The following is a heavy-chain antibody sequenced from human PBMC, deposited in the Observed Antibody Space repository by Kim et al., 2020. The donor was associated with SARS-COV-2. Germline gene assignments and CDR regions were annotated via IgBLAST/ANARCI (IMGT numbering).Heavy chain of an antibody. CDR2: ISGSGGST. J-gene: IGHJ6*02. CDR1: GFTFSSYA. V-gene: IGHV3-23*01. CDR3: AKDQDDYGDYVSYYYGKDV. D-gene: IGHD4-17*01. Sequence: GGSLRLSCAASGFTFSSYAMSWVRQAPGKGLEWVSAISGSGGSTYYADSVKGRLTISRDNSKNTLYLQMNSLRAEDTAVYYCAKDQDDYGDYVSYYYGKDVWGQGTTVTVSS.